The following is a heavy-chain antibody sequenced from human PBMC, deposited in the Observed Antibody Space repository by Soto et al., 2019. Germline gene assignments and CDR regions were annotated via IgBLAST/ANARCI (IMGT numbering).Heavy chain of an antibody. CDR3: AVSIGARYFDY. Sequence: QVQLQESGPGLVKPSQTLSLTCTVSGGSISSGDYYWSWIRQPPGKGLEWIGYIYYSGSTYYNPSXKXGVTISVDTSKTQFSLKLSSVTAADTAVYYCAVSIGARYFDYWGQGTLVTVSS. CDR1: GGSISSGDYY. V-gene: IGHV4-30-4*01. CDR2: IYYSGST. J-gene: IGHJ4*02. D-gene: IGHD6-6*01.